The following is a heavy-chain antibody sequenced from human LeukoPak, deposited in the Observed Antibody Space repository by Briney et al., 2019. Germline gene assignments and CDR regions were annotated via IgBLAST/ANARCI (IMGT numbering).Heavy chain of an antibody. V-gene: IGHV4-30-4*01. J-gene: IGHJ3*02. D-gene: IGHD2-21*02. CDR2: IYYSGST. Sequence: SETLSLTCTVSGGSTSSGDYYWSWLRQPSGKGLEWIGYIYYSGSTYYNPSLKSRVTISVDTSNNQFSLKLSSVTAADTAVYYCARDPQVYCGGDCYSKSNAFDIWGQGTMVTVSS. CDR3: ARDPQVYCGGDCYSKSNAFDI. CDR1: GGSTSSGDYY.